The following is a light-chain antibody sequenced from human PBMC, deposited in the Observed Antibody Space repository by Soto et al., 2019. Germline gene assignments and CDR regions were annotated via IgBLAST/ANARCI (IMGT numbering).Light chain of an antibody. V-gene: IGLV2-14*01. Sequence: QSVLTQPASVSGSPGQSITISCSGTSRDIGAYNLVSWYQQPPGKAPKLLIYEVRNRPSGISYRFSGSKSGTTASLTISSLLPGDEADYYCSAYTSRSTLVFGGGTKVTVL. CDR2: EVR. CDR1: SRDIGAYNL. J-gene: IGLJ2*01. CDR3: SAYTSRSTLV.